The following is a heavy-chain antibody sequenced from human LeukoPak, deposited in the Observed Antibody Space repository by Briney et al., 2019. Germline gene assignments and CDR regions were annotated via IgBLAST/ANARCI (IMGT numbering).Heavy chain of an antibody. CDR2: ISYDESNK. CDR3: AKGGVRGRFDP. J-gene: IGHJ5*02. CDR1: GFTFSSYG. Sequence: GGSLRLSCAGSGFTFSSYGMHWVRQAPGKGLEWVAVISYDESNKDYADSVKGRFTISRDNSKNTLYLQMNSLRAEDTAVYYCAKGGVRGRFDPWGQGTLVTVSS. D-gene: IGHD3-10*01. V-gene: IGHV3-30*18.